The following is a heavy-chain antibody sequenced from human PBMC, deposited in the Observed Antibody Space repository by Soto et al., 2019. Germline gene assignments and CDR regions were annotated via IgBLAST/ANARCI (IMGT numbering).Heavy chain of an antibody. Sequence: EVELLESRGGLVQPGGSLRLSCAASGFTFSSYAMSWVRQAPGKGLEWVSAISGSGGSTYYADSVKGRFTISRDNSKNLLYLQMNSLRAEDTAVYYCAKDATMIVVVTELDYWGQGTLVTVSS. CDR3: AKDATMIVVVTELDY. D-gene: IGHD3-22*01. CDR1: GFTFSSYA. CDR2: ISGSGGST. V-gene: IGHV3-23*01. J-gene: IGHJ4*02.